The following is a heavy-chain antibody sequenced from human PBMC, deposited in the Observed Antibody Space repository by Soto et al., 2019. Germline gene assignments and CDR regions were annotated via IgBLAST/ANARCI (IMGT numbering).Heavy chain of an antibody. CDR1: GGSISSGDYS. Sequence: SEILSLTCTVSGGSISSGDYSWSWVRQSPGKGLEWIGHIYNSGITYYNPSLKSRVVISIDTSRNQFSLRLNSLTAADRAVYFCARGVTVFGLVSRFWFDPWGQGTVVTVSS. V-gene: IGHV4-30-4*01. CDR2: IYNSGIT. J-gene: IGHJ5*02. D-gene: IGHD3-3*01. CDR3: ARGVTVFGLVSRFWFDP.